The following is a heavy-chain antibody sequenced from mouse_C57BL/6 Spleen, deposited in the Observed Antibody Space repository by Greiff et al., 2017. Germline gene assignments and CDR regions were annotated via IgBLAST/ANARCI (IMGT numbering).Heavy chain of an antibody. V-gene: IGHV10-1*01. D-gene: IGHD4-1*01. Sequence: EVQLVESGGGLVQPKGSLKLSCAASGFSFNTYAMNWVRQAPGKGLEWVARLRSKSNNYATYYADSVKDRFTISRDDSESMLYLEMNNLKTEDTAMDYCVRQGDWDDYFDYWGQGTTLTVSS. CDR2: LRSKSNNYAT. CDR3: VRQGDWDDYFDY. CDR1: GFSFNTYA. J-gene: IGHJ2*01.